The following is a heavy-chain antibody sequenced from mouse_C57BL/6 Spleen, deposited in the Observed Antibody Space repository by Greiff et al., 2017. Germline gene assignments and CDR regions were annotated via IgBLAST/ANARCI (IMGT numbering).Heavy chain of an antibody. Sequence: QVQLQQPGAELVRPGASVKLSCKASGYTFTSYWMHWVKHRPGQGLEWIGVIDPSDSYTNYNQKFKGKATLTVDTSSSTAYMQLSSLTSADSAVYSCARGHYDGNSCGYFGVWGTGTTVTVS. CDR2: IDPSDSYT. CDR3: ARGHYDGNSCGYFGV. CDR1: GYTFTSYW. J-gene: IGHJ1*03. V-gene: IGHV1-59*01. D-gene: IGHD1-1*01.